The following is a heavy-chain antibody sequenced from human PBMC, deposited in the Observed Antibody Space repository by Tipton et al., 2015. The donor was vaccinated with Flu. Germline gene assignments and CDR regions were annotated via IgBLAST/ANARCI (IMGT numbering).Heavy chain of an antibody. CDR2: ISSSGSHT. Sequence: SLRLSCAASGFTFSYFGMNWVRLAPGKGLEWVAFISSSGSHTDYADSVRGRFTISRDDAKNSVHLQTSSLRVEDTAVYFCAREWAEYYDRREGDFLDIWGRGTMVTVSS. V-gene: IGHV3-21*01. CDR1: GFTFSYFG. CDR3: AREWAEYYDRREGDFLDI. J-gene: IGHJ3*02. D-gene: IGHD3-22*01.